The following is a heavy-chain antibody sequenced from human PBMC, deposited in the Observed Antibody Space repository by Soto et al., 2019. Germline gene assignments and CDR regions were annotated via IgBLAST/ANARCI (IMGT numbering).Heavy chain of an antibody. V-gene: IGHV3-33*01. Sequence: QVQLVESGGGVVQPGRSLRLSCAASGFTFSSYGMHWVRQAPGKGLEWVAVIWYDGSNKYYADSVKGRFTISRDNSKNTLYLQMNSLRAEDTAVYYCARDLEYSRSWVPLYYYYGMDVWGQGTTVTVSS. CDR2: IWYDGSNK. D-gene: IGHD6-13*01. CDR1: GFTFSSYG. J-gene: IGHJ6*02. CDR3: ARDLEYSRSWVPLYYYYGMDV.